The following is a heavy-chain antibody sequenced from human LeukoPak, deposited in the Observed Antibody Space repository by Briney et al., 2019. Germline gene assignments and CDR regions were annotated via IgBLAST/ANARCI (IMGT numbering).Heavy chain of an antibody. D-gene: IGHD1-20*01. J-gene: IGHJ5*02. CDR2: IYYSGST. CDR1: GGSISSYY. V-gene: IGHV4-59*01. Sequence: PSETLSLTCTVSGGSISSYYWSWIRQPPGKGLEWIGYIYYSGSTNYNPSLKSRVTISVDTSKNQFSLKLSSVTAADTAVYYCARSLRYNWNEGWFDPWGQGTLVTVSS. CDR3: ARSLRYNWNEGWFDP.